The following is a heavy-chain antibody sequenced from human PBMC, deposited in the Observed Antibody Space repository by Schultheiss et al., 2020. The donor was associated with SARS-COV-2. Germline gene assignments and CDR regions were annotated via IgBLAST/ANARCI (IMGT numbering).Heavy chain of an antibody. Sequence: GGSLRLSCAASGFTFSSYWMYWVRQAPGKGLVWVSLINSDGSTTTYADSVKGRFTISRDNSKNTLYLQMNSLRAEDTAVYYCAREKTEGGMDVWGLGTTVTVSS. CDR2: INSDGSTT. D-gene: IGHD1-14*01. V-gene: IGHV3-74*01. CDR1: GFTFSSYW. J-gene: IGHJ6*02. CDR3: AREKTEGGMDV.